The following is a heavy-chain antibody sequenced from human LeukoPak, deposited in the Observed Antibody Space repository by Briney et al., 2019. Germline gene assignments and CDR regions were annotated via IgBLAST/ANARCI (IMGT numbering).Heavy chain of an antibody. D-gene: IGHD1-1*01. CDR1: GFTFSSYE. CDR3: ARDSRDENGEYYYGMDV. Sequence: GGSLRLSCAASGFTFSSYEMNWVRQAPGKGLEWVSYISSSGSAIYYADSVKGRFTNSRDNAKNSLYLQMNSLRAEDTAVYYCARDSRDENGEYYYGMDVWGKGTTVTVSS. CDR2: ISSSGSAI. J-gene: IGHJ6*04. V-gene: IGHV3-48*03.